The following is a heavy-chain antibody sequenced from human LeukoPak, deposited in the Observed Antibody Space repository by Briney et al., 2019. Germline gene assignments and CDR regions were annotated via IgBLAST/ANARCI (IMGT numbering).Heavy chain of an antibody. J-gene: IGHJ6*04. CDR3: ARGSGSLSYYYYYYGMDV. D-gene: IGHD3-10*01. CDR1: GFTFSSYE. V-gene: IGHV3-48*03. CDR2: ISSSGSTI. Sequence: PGGSLRLSCAASGFTFSSYEMNWVRQAPRKGLEWVSYISSSGSTIYYADSVKGRFTISRDNAKNSLYLQMNSLRAEDTAVYYCARGSGSLSYYYYYYGMDVWGKGTTVTVSS.